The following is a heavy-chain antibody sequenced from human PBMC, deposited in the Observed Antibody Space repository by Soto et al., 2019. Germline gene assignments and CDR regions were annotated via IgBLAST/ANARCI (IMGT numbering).Heavy chain of an antibody. CDR1: AFSFSTYE. J-gene: IGHJ4*02. CDR3: AKIGYYYDGSGD. V-gene: IGHV3-48*03. CDR2: ISKSADAK. D-gene: IGHD3-22*01. Sequence: EVQLVESGGGLVQPGGSLRLSCAASAFSFSTYEMMWVRQAPGQGLEWVSYISKSADAKYYADSVKGRFTISRDNAKNLLYLKMDSLRVEDTAVYYCAKIGYYYDGSGDWGQGTLVTVSS.